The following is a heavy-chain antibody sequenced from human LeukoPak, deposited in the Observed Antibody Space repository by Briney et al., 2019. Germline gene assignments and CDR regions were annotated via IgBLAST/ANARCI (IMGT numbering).Heavy chain of an antibody. CDR1: GFTFSSYS. CDR3: ARWYGVPFDY. J-gene: IGHJ4*02. V-gene: IGHV3-21*01. CDR2: ISGSSSYI. Sequence: GGSLRLSCAASGFTFSSYSMNWVRQAPGKGLEWVSSISGSSSYIYYADSVKGRFTISRDNAKNSLYLQMNSLRAEDTAVYYCARWYGVPFDYWGQGTLVTVSS. D-gene: IGHD2-8*01.